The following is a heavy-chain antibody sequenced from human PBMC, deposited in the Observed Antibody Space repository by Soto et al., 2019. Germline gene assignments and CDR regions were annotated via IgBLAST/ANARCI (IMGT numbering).Heavy chain of an antibody. CDR3: ARQDYIRRDDNYYIGMDV. CDR2: IYPGDSDT. J-gene: IGHJ6*02. CDR1: GYSFNTYW. Sequence: PGESLKISCKGSGYSFNTYWIAWVRQMPGKGLEWMGIIYPGDSDTRYSPSFQGQVTLSADKSISTAYLQWSSLKASDTAIYYCARQDYIRRDDNYYIGMDVWGQGTTVTVSS. D-gene: IGHD4-4*01. V-gene: IGHV5-51*01.